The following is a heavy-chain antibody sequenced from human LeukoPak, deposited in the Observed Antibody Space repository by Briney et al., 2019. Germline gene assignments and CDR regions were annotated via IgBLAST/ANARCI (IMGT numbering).Heavy chain of an antibody. CDR1: GYSFYTYW. Sequence: GESLKISCKGSGYSFYTYWIGWVRQMPGKGLEWMGISYPDDSDTRYSPSFQGQVTISADKSIDTAYLQWRSLKASGTGMYYCVRQSLGEFKYWGQGTLVTVSS. V-gene: IGHV5-51*01. D-gene: IGHD3-10*01. CDR2: SYPDDSDT. J-gene: IGHJ4*02. CDR3: VRQSLGEFKY.